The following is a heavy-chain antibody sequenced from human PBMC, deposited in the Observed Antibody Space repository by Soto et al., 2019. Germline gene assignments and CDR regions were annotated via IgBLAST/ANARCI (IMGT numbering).Heavy chain of an antibody. CDR2: IIPIFGTA. J-gene: IGHJ4*02. CDR1: GVTFSRYA. CDR3: ARVSRGWNTADY. D-gene: IGHD6-19*01. V-gene: IGHV1-69*13. Sequence: SVKVYCKASGVTFSRYAISWVRQATGQGLEWMGGIIPIFGTANYAQKFQGRVTITADESTSTAYMELSSLRSEDTAVYYCARVSRGWNTADYWGQGTLVTVA.